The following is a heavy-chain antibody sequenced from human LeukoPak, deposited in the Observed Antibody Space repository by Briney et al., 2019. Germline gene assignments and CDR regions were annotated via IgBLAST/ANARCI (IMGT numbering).Heavy chain of an antibody. D-gene: IGHD1-26*01. Sequence: SLRLSCAASGFTFDDYAMHWVRQAPGKGLEWVSGISWNSGSIGYADSVKGRFTISRDNAKNSLYLQMNSLRAEDMALYYCAKETSGSYFDWGQGTLVTVSS. CDR1: GFTFDDYA. J-gene: IGHJ4*02. CDR2: ISWNSGSI. CDR3: AKETSGSYFD. V-gene: IGHV3-9*03.